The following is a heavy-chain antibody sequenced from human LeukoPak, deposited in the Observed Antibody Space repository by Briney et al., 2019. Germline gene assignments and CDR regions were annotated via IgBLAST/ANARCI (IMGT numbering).Heavy chain of an antibody. V-gene: IGHV3-48*03. CDR2: ISSSGSTI. CDR1: GFTFSSYE. D-gene: IGHD5-18*01. CDR3: AKAGMWIQLWSYNWFDP. Sequence: GGSLRLSCAASGFTFSSYEMNWVRQAPGKGLEWVSYISSSGSTIYYADSVKGRFTISRDNAKNSLYLQMNSLRAEDTAVYYCAKAGMWIQLWSYNWFDPWGQGTLVTVSS. J-gene: IGHJ5*02.